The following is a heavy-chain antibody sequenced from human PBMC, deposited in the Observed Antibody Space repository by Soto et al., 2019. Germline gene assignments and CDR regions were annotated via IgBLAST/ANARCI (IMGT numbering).Heavy chain of an antibody. CDR2: IRSKAHGYVT. CDR3: ARGFRPGYDGGYNWFDP. J-gene: IGHJ5*02. CDR1: GFTFSGSA. V-gene: IGHV3-73*01. Sequence: GSLRLSCAASGFTFSGSAMHWVRQASWKGLEWVGRIRSKAHGYVTIYAASVKGRFTISRDDSKNTAYLQMNSLRVEDTAMYYCARGFRPGYDGGYNWFDPWGQGTLVTVSS. D-gene: IGHD5-12*01.